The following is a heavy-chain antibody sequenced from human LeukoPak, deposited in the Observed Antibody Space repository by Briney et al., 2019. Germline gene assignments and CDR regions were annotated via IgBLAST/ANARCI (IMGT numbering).Heavy chain of an antibody. Sequence: ASVKVSCKASGSDFTSVGITWVRRAPGQGLEGMGWISPYNGNTRYAQKFQGRVAMTTDTSTTTAYMELRGLRFNDTAVYYCARAGSGSGWYFDYWGQGTLVTVSS. J-gene: IGHJ4*02. CDR2: ISPYNGNT. CDR3: ARAGSGSGWYFDY. V-gene: IGHV1-18*01. D-gene: IGHD6-19*01. CDR1: GSDFTSVG.